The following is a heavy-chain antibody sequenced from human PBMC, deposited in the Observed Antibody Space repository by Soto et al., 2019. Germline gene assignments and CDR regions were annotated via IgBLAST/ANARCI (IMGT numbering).Heavy chain of an antibody. CDR2: INPYNGDT. Sequence: ASVKVSCKASGYTFTSYYMHWVRQAPGQGLEWMGWINPYNGDTNYVQKLQGRVTMTTDTSTTTAYMELRSLRSDDTAVYYCARDFDYGDWPLDYWGQGTLVTVSS. CDR1: GYTFTSYY. J-gene: IGHJ4*02. V-gene: IGHV1-18*04. D-gene: IGHD4-17*01. CDR3: ARDFDYGDWPLDY.